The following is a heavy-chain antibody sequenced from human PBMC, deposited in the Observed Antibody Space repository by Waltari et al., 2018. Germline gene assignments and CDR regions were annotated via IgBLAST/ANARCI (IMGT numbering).Heavy chain of an antibody. D-gene: IGHD2-2*01. J-gene: IGHJ4*02. CDR2: IIPIFGTA. V-gene: IGHV1-69*12. CDR3: AIPYCSSTSCYFVY. CDR1: GGTFSSYA. Sequence: QVQLVQAGAGVKKPGSSVKVSCKTSGGTFSSYAISWVRPAPGQGLEWMGGIIPIFGTANYAQKFQGRVTITADESTSTAYMELSSLRSEDTAVYYCAIPYCSSTSCYFVYWGQGTLVTVSS.